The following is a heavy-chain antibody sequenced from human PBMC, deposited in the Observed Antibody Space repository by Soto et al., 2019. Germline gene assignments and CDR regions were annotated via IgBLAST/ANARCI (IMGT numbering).Heavy chain of an antibody. Sequence: GGSLRLSCAASGFTFSIYWMHWVRKAPGKGLVWVSRINSDGSSTSYADSVKGRFTISRDNAKNTLYLQMNSLRAEDTAVYYCARDRGWFGEVPFDYWGQGTLVTVSS. CDR1: GFTFSIYW. V-gene: IGHV3-74*01. D-gene: IGHD3-10*01. CDR2: INSDGSST. CDR3: ARDRGWFGEVPFDY. J-gene: IGHJ4*02.